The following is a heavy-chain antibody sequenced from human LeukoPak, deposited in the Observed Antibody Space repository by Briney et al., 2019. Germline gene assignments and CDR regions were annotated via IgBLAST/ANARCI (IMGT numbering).Heavy chain of an antibody. CDR2: ISAYNGNT. Sequence: ASVKVSCKASGYTFTSYGISWVRQAPGQGLEWMGWISAYNGNTNYAQKLQGRVTMTTDTSTSTAYMELRSLRSDDTAVYYCARSAPSMIVVVKRHYSGSMDVWGQGTTVTVSS. V-gene: IGHV1-18*01. CDR1: GYTFTSYG. J-gene: IGHJ6*02. CDR3: ARSAPSMIVVVKRHYSGSMDV. D-gene: IGHD3-22*01.